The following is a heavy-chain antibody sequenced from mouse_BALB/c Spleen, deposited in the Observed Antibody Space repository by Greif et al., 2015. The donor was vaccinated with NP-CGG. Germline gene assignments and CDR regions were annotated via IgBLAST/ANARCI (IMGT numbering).Heavy chain of an antibody. D-gene: IGHD2-1*01. CDR1: GFAFSSYD. J-gene: IGHJ4*01. Sequence: EVKVVESGGGLVRPGGSLKLSCAASGFAFSSYDMSWVRQTPEKRLEWVATISSGGSYTYYPDSVKGRFTISRDNARNTLYLQMSSLRSEDTALYYCARQDGNYEGYAMDYWGQGTSVTVSS. CDR2: ISSGGSYT. V-gene: IGHV5-9*02. CDR3: ARQDGNYEGYAMDY.